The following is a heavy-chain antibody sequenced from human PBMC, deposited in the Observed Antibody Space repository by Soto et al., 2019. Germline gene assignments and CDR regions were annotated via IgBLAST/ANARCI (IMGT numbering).Heavy chain of an antibody. CDR2: IWSDGSKE. CDR1: GLPFSASG. V-gene: IGHV3-33*01. Sequence: QAQLVESGGVVVQPGRSLRLSFAASGLPFSASGMHWVRQAPGKGLEWVAMIWSDGSKEYYADSVKGRFTITRDNSKNMIFLQMDSLRAEDTAVYYCARDKGTTCLDTWGQGNMVTVSS. J-gene: IGHJ5*02. CDR3: ARDKGTTCLDT. D-gene: IGHD1-26*01.